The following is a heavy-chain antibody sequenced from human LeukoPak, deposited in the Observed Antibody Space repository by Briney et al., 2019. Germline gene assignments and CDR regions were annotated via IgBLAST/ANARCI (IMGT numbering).Heavy chain of an antibody. J-gene: IGHJ5*02. Sequence: SETLSLTCAVYGASFSGYYWSWIRQPPGKGLEWIGEINHSGSTNYNPSLKSRVTISVDTSKNQFSLKLSSVTAADTAVYYCARYYGSGVGFDPWGQGTLVTVSS. CDR1: GASFSGYY. V-gene: IGHV4-34*01. CDR3: ARYYGSGVGFDP. CDR2: INHSGST. D-gene: IGHD3-10*01.